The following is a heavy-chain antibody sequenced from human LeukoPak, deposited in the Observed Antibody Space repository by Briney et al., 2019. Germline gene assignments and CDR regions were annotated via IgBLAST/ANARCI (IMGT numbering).Heavy chain of an antibody. V-gene: IGHV5-51*01. Sequence: GESLKISCKGSGYSFTSYWIGWVRQMPGKGLEWMGIIYPGDSDTRYSPSFQGQVTISADKSISTGYLQWSSLKASDTAMYYCASEYSYSGSFDAFDIWGQGTMVTVSS. CDR3: ASEYSYSGSFDAFDI. CDR1: GYSFTSYW. D-gene: IGHD1-26*01. J-gene: IGHJ3*02. CDR2: IYPGDSDT.